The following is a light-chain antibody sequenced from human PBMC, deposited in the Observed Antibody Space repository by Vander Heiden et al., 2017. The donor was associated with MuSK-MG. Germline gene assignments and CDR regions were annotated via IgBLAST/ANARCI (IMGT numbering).Light chain of an antibody. Sequence: QSPLTQPASVSGSPGQSITISCTGTSNDVGGYDYVSWYQQHPGNAPKLIIFGDTTRPAGVSNRGSGSKSGNTASLTISGLQDEDEDDYYCSSNTSSSTYVFGTGTKVTVL. CDR1: SNDVGGYDY. CDR3: SSNTSSSTYV. J-gene: IGLJ1*01. CDR2: GDT. V-gene: IGLV2-14*03.